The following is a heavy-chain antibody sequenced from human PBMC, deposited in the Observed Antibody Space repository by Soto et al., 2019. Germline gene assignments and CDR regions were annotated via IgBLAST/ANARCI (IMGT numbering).Heavy chain of an antibody. CDR3: ARDIDMDIVVEVAATAPGY. Sequence: QVQLVQSGAEVRKPGASVKVSCKASGYTFTGYYMHWVRQAPGQGLEWMGWINPNSGGTNYAQKLQGRVTMPRDPAISTAYMELSRLRSADTAVYYCARDIDMDIVVEVAATAPGYWGQGTLVTVSS. J-gene: IGHJ4*02. CDR2: INPNSGGT. V-gene: IGHV1-2*02. CDR1: GYTFTGYY. D-gene: IGHD2-15*01.